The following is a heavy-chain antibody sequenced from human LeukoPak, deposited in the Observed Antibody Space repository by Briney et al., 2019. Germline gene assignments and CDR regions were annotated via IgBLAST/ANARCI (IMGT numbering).Heavy chain of an antibody. J-gene: IGHJ4*02. CDR3: ARDLERITIFGVVVGL. D-gene: IGHD3-3*01. CDR2: ISSSSSYI. Sequence: GGSLRLSCAASGFTFSSYSMNWVRQAPGKGLEWVSSISSSSSYIYYADSVKGRFTISRDNAKNSLYLQMNSLRAEDTAVYYCARDLERITIFGVVVGLWGQGTLFTVSS. V-gene: IGHV3-21*01. CDR1: GFTFSSYS.